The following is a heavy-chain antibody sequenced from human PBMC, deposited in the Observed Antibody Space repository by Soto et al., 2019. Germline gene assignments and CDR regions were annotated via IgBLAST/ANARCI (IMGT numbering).Heavy chain of an antibody. CDR1: GGTFSSSA. J-gene: IGHJ6*02. CDR2: IIPIFGPA. V-gene: IGHV1-69*01. CDR3: ATAYCSGGNCYNYYYGMDV. Sequence: QVQLVQSVAAVKKPGSSVKVSCRASGGTFSSSAICWVRQAPGQGLEWMGGIIPIFGPANYAQKFQGRVTLTADESTSTAYMELSSLRSEDTAVYYCATAYCSGGNCYNYYYGMDVWGQGTTVTVSS. D-gene: IGHD2-15*01.